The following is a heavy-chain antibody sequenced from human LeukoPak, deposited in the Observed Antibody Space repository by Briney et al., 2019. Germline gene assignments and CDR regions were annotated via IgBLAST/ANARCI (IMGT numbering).Heavy chain of an antibody. Sequence: GASVKVSCKASGYTFSSNDFNWVRQAPGQGLEWMGGIIPMFGIANYAQKFQGRVTITADESTSTAYMELSSLRSEDTAMYYCARDFYQGYQNFYYFDYWGQGTLVTVSS. CDR1: GYTFSSND. V-gene: IGHV1-69*13. D-gene: IGHD5-18*01. J-gene: IGHJ4*02. CDR2: IIPMFGIA. CDR3: ARDFYQGYQNFYYFDY.